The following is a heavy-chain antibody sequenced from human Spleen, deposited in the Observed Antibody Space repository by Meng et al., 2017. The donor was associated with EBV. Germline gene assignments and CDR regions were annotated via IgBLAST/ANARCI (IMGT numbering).Heavy chain of an antibody. CDR3: ARECDYGANWYYFDY. D-gene: IGHD4-23*01. CDR1: GYSFTRQG. V-gene: IGHV1-18*01. J-gene: IGHJ4*02. Sequence: QLGRAGVEWTKPGAPVKVACKASGYSFTRQGIDCVRQAHGPGLEWMGWISGYNGHTNYAQKFQDRVTMTTDTSTSTAYMELRSLTSDDTAVYYCARECDYGANWYYFDYWGQGTLVTVSS. CDR2: ISGYNGHT.